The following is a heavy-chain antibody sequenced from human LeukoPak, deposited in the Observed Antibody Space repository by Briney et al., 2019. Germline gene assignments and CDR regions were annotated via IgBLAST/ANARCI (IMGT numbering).Heavy chain of an antibody. J-gene: IGHJ4*02. CDR1: GFTFSSYA. D-gene: IGHD5-24*01. CDR2: ISYDGSNK. Sequence: PGGSLRLSCAASGFTFSSYAMHWVRQAPGKGLEWVAVISYDGSNKYYADSVKGRFTISRDNSKNTLYLQMNSLRAEDTVVYYCARSRDGYNLDYWGQGTLVTVSS. CDR3: ARSRDGYNLDY. V-gene: IGHV3-30-3*01.